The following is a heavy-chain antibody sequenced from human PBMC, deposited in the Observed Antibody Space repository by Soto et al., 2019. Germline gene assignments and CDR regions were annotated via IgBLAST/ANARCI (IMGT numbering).Heavy chain of an antibody. V-gene: IGHV3-49*04. Sequence: GGSLRLSCTGSGFPFDDFAINWVRQAPGKGLEWVGLIRNQSYQETTEYAAAVKGRFTISRDDSKSIAYLQMNSLKTEDTAVYYRTRDQVGSSWDYYYYYYGMDVWGQGTTVTV. J-gene: IGHJ6*02. CDR3: TRDQVGSSWDYYYYYYGMDV. CDR1: GFPFDDFA. CDR2: IRNQSYQETT. D-gene: IGHD6-13*01.